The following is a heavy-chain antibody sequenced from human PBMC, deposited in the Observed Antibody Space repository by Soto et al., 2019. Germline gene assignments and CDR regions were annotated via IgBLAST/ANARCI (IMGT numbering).Heavy chain of an antibody. CDR2: ISYDGSNK. Sequence: LRLSCAASGFTFSSYGMHWVRQAPGKGLEWVAVISYDGSNKYYADSVKGRFTISRDNSKNTLYLQMNSLRAEDTAVYYCAKDRELLWFGEPSPYYYYGMDVWGQGTTVTVSS. J-gene: IGHJ6*02. CDR1: GFTFSSYG. D-gene: IGHD3-10*01. V-gene: IGHV3-30*18. CDR3: AKDRELLWFGEPSPYYYYGMDV.